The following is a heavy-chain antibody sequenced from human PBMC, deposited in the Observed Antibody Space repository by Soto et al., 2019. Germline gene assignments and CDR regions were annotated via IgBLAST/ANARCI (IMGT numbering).Heavy chain of an antibody. D-gene: IGHD6-13*01. CDR2: ISSSGSTI. CDR3: ARVYSSSWYITSPHDDFDI. V-gene: IGHV3-11*01. CDR1: GFTFSDDY. Sequence: VGSLRLSCAASGFTFSDDYMSWIRQAPVNGLEWVSYISSSGSTIYYADSVKGRFTISRDNAKNSLYLQMNSLRAEDTAVYYCARVYSSSWYITSPHDDFDIWGQGTMVTVSS. J-gene: IGHJ3*02.